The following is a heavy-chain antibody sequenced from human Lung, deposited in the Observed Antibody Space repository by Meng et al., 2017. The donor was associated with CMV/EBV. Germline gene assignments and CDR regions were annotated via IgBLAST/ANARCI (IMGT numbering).Heavy chain of an antibody. D-gene: IGHD2-2*01. J-gene: IGHJ5*02. CDR3: ARGGCSSTSCYVSWFDP. V-gene: IGHV1-2*02. CDR1: GYTFTGYY. Sequence: ASXXVSXKASGYTFTGYYMHWVRQAPGQGLEWMGWINPNSGGTNYAQKFQGRVTMTRDTSISTAYMELSRLRSDDTAVYYCARGGCSSTSCYVSWFDPGGQGTRGT. CDR2: INPNSGGT.